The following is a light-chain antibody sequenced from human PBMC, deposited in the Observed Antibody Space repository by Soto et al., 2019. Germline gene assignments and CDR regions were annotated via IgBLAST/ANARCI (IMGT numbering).Light chain of an antibody. J-gene: IGKJ1*01. CDR3: HQRQSWPRT. CDR2: YMS. V-gene: IGKV3-11*01. CDR1: QYVGSR. Sequence: EIVLTQSPATLSSSPGETATLYCRASQYVGSRLAWYQHKPGQAPRLLIYYMSKRATGIPARFSGSGSGTDFTLTISSLAPDDFAIYYCHQRQSWPRTFGQGTKVDIK.